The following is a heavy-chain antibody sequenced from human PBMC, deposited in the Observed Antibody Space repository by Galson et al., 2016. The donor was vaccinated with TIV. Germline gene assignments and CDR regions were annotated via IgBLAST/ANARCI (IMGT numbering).Heavy chain of an antibody. CDR2: ISGTSNTI. CDR3: ARSLQYSNFVFDS. CDR1: GFTSSTHS. J-gene: IGHJ5*01. V-gene: IGHV3-48*01. D-gene: IGHD4-11*01. Sequence: SLRLSCAASGFTSSTHSVNWIRQAPGKGLQWLSYISGTSNTIYYAKSVKGRFTISRDNAKNSLYLEMNGLKSEDTAVYYCARSLQYSNFVFDSWGQGTLVTVAS.